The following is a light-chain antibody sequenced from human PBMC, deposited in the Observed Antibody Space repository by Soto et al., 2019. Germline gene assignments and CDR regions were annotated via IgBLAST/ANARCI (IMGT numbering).Light chain of an antibody. J-gene: IGKJ5*01. Sequence: AIRMTQCPSSPSAPTVDGLTIPCRASQGISSYLAWYQQKPGKAPKLLIYAASTLQSGVPSRFSGSGSGTEFTLTISSLQPDDFATYYCQQYNTYSTFGQGPRLEI. V-gene: IGKV1-8*01. CDR2: AAS. CDR3: QQYNTYST. CDR1: QGISSY.